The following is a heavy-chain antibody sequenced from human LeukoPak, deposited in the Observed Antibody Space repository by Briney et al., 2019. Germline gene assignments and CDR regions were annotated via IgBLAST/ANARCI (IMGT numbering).Heavy chain of an antibody. V-gene: IGHV4-39*02. J-gene: IGHJ4*02. CDR2: IYYSGST. CDR3: ARDLSERGSSGGSDY. D-gene: IGHD6-6*01. CDR1: GGSISSSSYY. Sequence: SSETLSLTCTVSGGSISSSSYYWGWIRQPPGKGLEWIGSIYYSGSTYYNPSLKSRVTISVDTSKNQFSLKLSSVTAADTAVYYCARDLSERGSSGGSDYWGQGTLVTVSS.